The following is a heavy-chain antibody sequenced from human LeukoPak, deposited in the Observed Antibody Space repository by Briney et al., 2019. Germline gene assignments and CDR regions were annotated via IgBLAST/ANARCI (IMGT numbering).Heavy chain of an antibody. CDR2: ISSSSSYI. CDR1: GFTFSSYS. V-gene: IGHV3-21*01. D-gene: IGHD6-13*01. J-gene: IGHJ4*02. Sequence: GGSLRLSCAASGFTFSSYSMNWVRQAPGKGLEWVSSISSSSSYIYYADSVKGRFTISRDNAKNSLYLQMNSLRAEDTAVYYCAREGWAAAGTDYWGQGTLVTVSS. CDR3: AREGWAAAGTDY.